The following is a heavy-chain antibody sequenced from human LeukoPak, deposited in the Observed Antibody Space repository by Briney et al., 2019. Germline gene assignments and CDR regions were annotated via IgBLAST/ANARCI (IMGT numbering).Heavy chain of an antibody. Sequence: GGSLRLSCAASGFTFSSYGMHWVRQAPGKGLEWVAVIWYDGSNKYYADSVKGRFTISRDNSKNTLYLQMNSLRAEDTAVYYCAKGDTQWLVRYFDLWGRGTLVTVSS. CDR2: IWYDGSNK. CDR1: GFTFSSYG. CDR3: AKGDTQWLVRYFDL. V-gene: IGHV3-33*06. J-gene: IGHJ2*01. D-gene: IGHD6-19*01.